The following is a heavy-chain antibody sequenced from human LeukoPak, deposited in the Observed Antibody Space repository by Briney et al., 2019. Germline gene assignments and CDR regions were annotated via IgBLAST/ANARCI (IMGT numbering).Heavy chain of an antibody. V-gene: IGHV3-21*01. CDR3: ARDLKYDSSGYSRFSPSAFDI. Sequence: GGSLRLSCAASGFTFSRYSMNWVRQAPGKGLEWVSSISISSNYIYYTGSLKGRFTISRDNAKNSLYLQMNSLRAEDTAVYYCARDLKYDSSGYSRFSPSAFDIWGQGTMVTVSS. CDR1: GFTFSRYS. J-gene: IGHJ3*02. CDR2: ISISSNYI. D-gene: IGHD3-22*01.